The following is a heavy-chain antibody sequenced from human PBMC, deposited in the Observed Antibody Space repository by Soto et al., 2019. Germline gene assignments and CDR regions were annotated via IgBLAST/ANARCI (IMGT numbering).Heavy chain of an antibody. CDR3: ARGYYESSAYYVGSPIFDY. Sequence: QVQLQESGPGLVKPSQTLSLTCTVSGGSVSRSDYYWSWIRQPPGKALEWIGYIYSTGKTYYNPSLRSRLTISLDAPSNQFSLRLTSVTATDTAVYYCARGYYESSAYYVGSPIFDYWGQGTLVTVSS. CDR2: IYSTGKT. D-gene: IGHD3-22*01. J-gene: IGHJ4*02. V-gene: IGHV4-30-4*01. CDR1: GGSVSRSDYY.